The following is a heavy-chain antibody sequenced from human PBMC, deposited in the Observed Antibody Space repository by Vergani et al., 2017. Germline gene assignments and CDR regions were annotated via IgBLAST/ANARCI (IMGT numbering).Heavy chain of an antibody. V-gene: IGHV3-48*03. D-gene: IGHD1-26*01. J-gene: IGHJ4*02. CDR1: GFTFSSYE. CDR3: ARGHSVSYQEGDY. Sequence: EVQLVESGGGLVQPGGSLRLSCAASGFTFSSYEMNWVRQAPGKGLEWVSYISSSGSTIYYADSVKGRFTISRDNAKNSLYLQMNSLRAEDTAVYYCARGHSVSYQEGDYWGQGTLVTVSS. CDR2: ISSSGSTI.